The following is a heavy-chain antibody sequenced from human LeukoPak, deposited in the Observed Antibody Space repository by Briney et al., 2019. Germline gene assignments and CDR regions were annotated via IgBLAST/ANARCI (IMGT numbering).Heavy chain of an antibody. CDR2: ISAYNGNT. V-gene: IGHV1-18*01. Sequence: ASVKVSCKASLYTFTSYGISWVRQAPGQGLEWMGWISAYNGNTNYAQKLQGRVTMTTDTSTSTAYMELRSLRSDDTAVYYCARAHEGIGYCSGGSCGSNWFDPWGQGTLVTVSS. CDR3: ARAHEGIGYCSGGSCGSNWFDP. D-gene: IGHD2-15*01. CDR1: LYTFTSYG. J-gene: IGHJ5*02.